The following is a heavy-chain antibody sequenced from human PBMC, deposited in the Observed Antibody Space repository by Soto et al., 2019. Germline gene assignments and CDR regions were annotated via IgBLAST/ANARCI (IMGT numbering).Heavy chain of an antibody. Sequence: SXTLSLTCTVSGGSISSSSYYCGWIRQPPGKGLEWIGSIYYSGSTYYNPSLKSRVTISVDTSKNQFSLKLSSVTAADTAVYYCARLTAAGATDYWGQGTLVTVSS. V-gene: IGHV4-39*01. CDR3: ARLTAAGATDY. CDR2: IYYSGST. J-gene: IGHJ4*02. CDR1: GGSISSSSYY. D-gene: IGHD1-26*01.